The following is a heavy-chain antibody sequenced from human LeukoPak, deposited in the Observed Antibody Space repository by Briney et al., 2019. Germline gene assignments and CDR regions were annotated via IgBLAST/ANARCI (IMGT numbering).Heavy chain of an antibody. CDR1: GGSISSNNYY. V-gene: IGHV4-39*01. CDR3: ARRGTTSREY. Sequence: SETLSLTCTVSGGSISSNNYYWDWIRQPPGKGLEWIGSIYYSGSTYYNPSLKSRVTISVDTSKNQFSLKLSSVTAPDTAVYFCARRGTTSREYWGQGTLVTVSS. J-gene: IGHJ4*02. D-gene: IGHD1-7*01. CDR2: IYYSGST.